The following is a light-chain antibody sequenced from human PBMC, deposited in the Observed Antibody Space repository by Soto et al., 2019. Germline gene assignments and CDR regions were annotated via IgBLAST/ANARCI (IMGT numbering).Light chain of an antibody. CDR3: CSFAGSNPFPYV. CDR1: ISDVGSHNL. CDR2: EVN. Sequence: QSALTQPASVSGSPGQSITISCTGTISDVGSHNLVSWYQQHPDKAPKLVIYEVNERPSVVSSRFSGSKSGNTASLTVSGLQPDDEADYHCCSFAGSNPFPYVFGTGTKVTVL. V-gene: IGLV2-23*02. J-gene: IGLJ1*01.